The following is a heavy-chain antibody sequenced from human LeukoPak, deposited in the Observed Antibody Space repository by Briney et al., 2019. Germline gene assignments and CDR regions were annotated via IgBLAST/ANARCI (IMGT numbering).Heavy chain of an antibody. D-gene: IGHD6-13*01. Sequence: SETLSLTCTVSGVSISSGGYYWSWLRQHPGKGLEWIGYIYYSGSTYYNPSLKSRVTVSVDTSKNQFSLKLSSVTAADTAVYYCAREQLEYYFDYWGQGTLVTVSS. CDR3: AREQLEYYFDY. J-gene: IGHJ4*02. CDR1: GVSISSGGYY. CDR2: IYYSGST. V-gene: IGHV4-31*03.